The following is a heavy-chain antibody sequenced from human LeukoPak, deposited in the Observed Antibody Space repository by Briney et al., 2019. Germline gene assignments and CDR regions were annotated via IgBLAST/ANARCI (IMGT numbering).Heavy chain of an antibody. Sequence: GGSLTLLCSASGFTFSTYWVLCAGPPPGEGVVWVSCIISGGSTNHADSVKGQFTISKDNAKNTVSLQMNGLRAEDTGVYYCARAPSEIGGYYPEYFRHWGQGTLVTVSS. CDR1: GFTFSTYW. CDR3: ARAPSEIGGYYPEYFRH. V-gene: IGHV3-74*01. D-gene: IGHD3-22*01. J-gene: IGHJ1*01. CDR2: IISGGST.